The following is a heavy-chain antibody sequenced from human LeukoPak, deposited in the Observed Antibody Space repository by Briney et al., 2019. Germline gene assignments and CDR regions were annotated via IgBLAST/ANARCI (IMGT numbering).Heavy chain of an antibody. J-gene: IGHJ4*02. CDR3: ARCSLPAYSSSWYYFDY. D-gene: IGHD6-13*01. CDR2: IIPIFGTA. V-gene: IGHV1-69*13. Sequence: GASVKVSCKASGGTFSSYAISWVRQAPGQGLEWMGGIIPIFGTANYAQKFQGRVTITADESTSTAYMELSSLRSEDTAVYYCARCSLPAYSSSWYYFDYWGQGTLVTVSS. CDR1: GGTFSSYA.